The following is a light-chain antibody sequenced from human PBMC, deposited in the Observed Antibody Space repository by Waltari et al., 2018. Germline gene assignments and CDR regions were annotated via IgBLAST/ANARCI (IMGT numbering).Light chain of an antibody. CDR1: QSLSNW. J-gene: IGKJ1*01. CDR3: QQSNTYPWT. V-gene: IGKV1-5*03. CDR2: KTS. Sequence: DIQMTQSPPPVSASVGDRVTITCRASQSLSNWLAWYQQSPGKAPSLLIYKTSSLQSGVPSRFSGSGSGTEFTLTISNLQPEDFAIYYCQQSNTYPWTFGQGTKVEI.